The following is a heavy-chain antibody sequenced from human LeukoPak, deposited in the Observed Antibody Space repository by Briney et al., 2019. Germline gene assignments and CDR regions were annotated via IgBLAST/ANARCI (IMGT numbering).Heavy chain of an antibody. CDR1: GYTFTSYD. D-gene: IGHD2-8*02. CDR2: MNPNSGNT. J-gene: IGHJ5*02. CDR3: ARGLLARFDP. V-gene: IGHV1-8*01. Sequence: ASVKVSCKTSGYTFTSYDINWVRQATGQGLEWMGWMNPNSGNTGYAQKFQGRVTMTRDTSISTAYMELSSLRYEDTAVYYCARGLLARFDPWGQGTLVTVSS.